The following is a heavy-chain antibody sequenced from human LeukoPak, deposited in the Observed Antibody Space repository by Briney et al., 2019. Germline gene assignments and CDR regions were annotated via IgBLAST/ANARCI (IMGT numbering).Heavy chain of an antibody. J-gene: IGHJ4*02. CDR1: GFTFSNYA. V-gene: IGHV3-23*01. CDR2: ISGSGGTT. Sequence: GGSLRLSCATSGFTFSNYAVSWVRQAPGKGLEWVSSISGSGGTTYYADSVRGRFTISRDNSKNTLYLQMNSLRAEDTAVYYCAKDPYRASSGLVDYWGQGTLVTVSS. CDR3: AKDPYRASSGLVDY. D-gene: IGHD5-12*01.